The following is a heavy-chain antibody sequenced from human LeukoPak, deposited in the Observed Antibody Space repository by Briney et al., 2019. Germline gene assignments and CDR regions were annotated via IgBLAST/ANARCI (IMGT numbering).Heavy chain of an antibody. D-gene: IGHD3-22*01. CDR2: IRYDGSNK. CDR1: GFTFSSYG. Sequence: GGSLRLSCAASGFTFSSYGMHWVRQAPGKGLEWVAFIRYDGSNKYSADSVKGRFTISRDNSKNTLYLQMNSLRAEDTAVYYCAKDLRSYYYDSSGYYEDYWGQGTLVTVSS. J-gene: IGHJ4*02. V-gene: IGHV3-30*02. CDR3: AKDLRSYYYDSSGYYEDY.